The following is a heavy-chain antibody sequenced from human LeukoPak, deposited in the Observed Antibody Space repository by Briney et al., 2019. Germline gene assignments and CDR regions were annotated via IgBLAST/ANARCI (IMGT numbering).Heavy chain of an antibody. D-gene: IGHD6-6*01. CDR3: AKERTIAARPPFDY. Sequence: GGSLRLSCAASGFTFSNSAMSWVRQAPGKGLEWVSTLSGSGITTYYADSVKGRFTISRDNSENTLYLQMNSLRAEDTAVYYCAKERTIAARPPFDYWGRGTLVTVSS. J-gene: IGHJ4*02. CDR1: GFTFSNSA. V-gene: IGHV3-23*01. CDR2: LSGSGITT.